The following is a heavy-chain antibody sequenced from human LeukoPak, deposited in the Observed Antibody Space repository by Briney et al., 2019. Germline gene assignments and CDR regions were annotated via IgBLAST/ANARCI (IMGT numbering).Heavy chain of an antibody. J-gene: IGHJ4*02. CDR3: ARAGDYDVYYFDY. CDR1: GGSISSSSYY. Sequence: SETLSLTCTVSGGSISSSSYYWGWIHQPPGKGLEWIGSIYYSGSTYYNPSLKSRVTISVDTSKNQFSLKLSSVTAADTAVYYCARAGDYDVYYFDYWGQGTLVTVSS. V-gene: IGHV4-39*07. D-gene: IGHD4-17*01. CDR2: IYYSGST.